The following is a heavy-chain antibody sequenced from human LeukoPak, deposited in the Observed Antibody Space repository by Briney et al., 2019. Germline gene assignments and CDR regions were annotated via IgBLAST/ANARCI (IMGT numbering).Heavy chain of an antibody. D-gene: IGHD1-26*01. J-gene: IGHJ6*02. CDR3: ARWVNSGSYKMYYGLDV. CDR2: ISSLGTYM. CDR1: GFIFSDYS. Sequence: GGSLRLSCAASGFIFSDYSMNWVRQAPGGALEWVSSISSLGTYMYYADSVKGRFTVSRDNAKNSLYLQMNSLRVEDTAIYYCARWVNSGSYKMYYGLDVWGPGTTVTVSS. V-gene: IGHV3-21*01.